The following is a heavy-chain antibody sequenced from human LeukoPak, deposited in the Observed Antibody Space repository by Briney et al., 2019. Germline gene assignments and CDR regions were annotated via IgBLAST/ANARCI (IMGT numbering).Heavy chain of an antibody. V-gene: IGHV3-23*01. CDR1: GFTFSTYG. D-gene: IGHD1-26*01. Sequence: GGSLRLSCAASGFTFSTYGMHWVRQAPGKGLEWVSGITENGDNTYYADSVKGRFTISRDNSKNTLYLQMNSLRAEDTAVYYCAKRDSSGSYEGDYWGQGTLVTVSS. CDR2: ITENGDNT. J-gene: IGHJ4*02. CDR3: AKRDSSGSYEGDY.